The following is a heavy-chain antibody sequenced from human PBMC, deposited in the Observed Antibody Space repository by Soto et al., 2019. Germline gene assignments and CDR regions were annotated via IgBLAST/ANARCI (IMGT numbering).Heavy chain of an antibody. CDR2: IYYSGST. V-gene: IGHV4-39*01. D-gene: IGHD6-6*01. Sequence: SDTLSLTFTVSGGSISRNSHYWGWIRQPPGKGLELIGNIYYSGSTYYNPSLKSRVTMSVDTSNNQFSLKLSSVTAADTAVYYCARTTMAAHHXWGQGTLVTVSX. CDR1: GGSISRNSHY. J-gene: IGHJ4*02. CDR3: ARTTMAAHHX.